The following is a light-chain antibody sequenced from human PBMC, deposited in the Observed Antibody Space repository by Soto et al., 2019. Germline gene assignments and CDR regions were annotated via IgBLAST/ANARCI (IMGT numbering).Light chain of an antibody. CDR3: SSYTRDNTLV. Sequence: QSALTQPASVSGSPGQSITISCTGTSSDIGDYNYVSWYRQDPGTAPKLTIYEVTNRPSGVSHRFSGSKSGNTASLTISGLRAEDEADYYCSSYTRDNTLVFGGGTKLTVL. V-gene: IGLV2-14*01. J-gene: IGLJ2*01. CDR2: EVT. CDR1: SSDIGDYNY.